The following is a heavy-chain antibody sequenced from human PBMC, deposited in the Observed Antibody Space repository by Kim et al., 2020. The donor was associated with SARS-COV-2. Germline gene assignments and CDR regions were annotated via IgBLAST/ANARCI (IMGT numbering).Heavy chain of an antibody. D-gene: IGHD3-10*01. CDR3: TTDLMVRGVINPPYYYYYYGMDV. J-gene: IGHJ6*02. CDR1: GFTFSNAW. CDR2: IKSKTDGGTT. V-gene: IGHV3-15*01. Sequence: GSLRLSCAASGFTFSNAWMSWVRQAPGKGLEWVGRIKSKTDGGTTDYAAPVKGRFTISRDDSKNTLYLQMNSLKTEDTAVYYCTTDLMVRGVINPPYYYYYYGMDVWGQGTTVTVSS.